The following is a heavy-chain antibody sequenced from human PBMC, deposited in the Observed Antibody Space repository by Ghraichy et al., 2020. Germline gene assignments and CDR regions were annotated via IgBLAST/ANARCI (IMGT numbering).Heavy chain of an antibody. CDR3: ANRGDTLGYFES. V-gene: IGHV3-23*01. Sequence: GESLNISCAASGFTFRNYAMTWVRRAPGQGLEWVSTISGNGDTTFYADSVKGRFTISRDNSKNTVSLQMNSPRADDTAIYYCANRGDTLGYFESWGQGTPVTVSS. J-gene: IGHJ4*02. D-gene: IGHD2-21*01. CDR2: ISGNGDTT. CDR1: GFTFRNYA.